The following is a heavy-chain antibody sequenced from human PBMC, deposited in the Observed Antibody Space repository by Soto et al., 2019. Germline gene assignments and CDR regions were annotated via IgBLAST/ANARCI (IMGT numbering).Heavy chain of an antibody. V-gene: IGHV3-48*01. J-gene: IGHJ3*02. Sequence: GXSLSPSCEASGFTFSNYSXNWVHQAPGKRLEWISYINSGSSTIYYADSVRGRFTISRDNAKNSLYLQMNSLSAEETAVYYCARYDCNTPTCTPDPFDIWGQGTMVTVSS. CDR2: INSGSSTI. CDR3: ARYDCNTPTCTPDPFDI. D-gene: IGHD3-3*01. CDR1: GFTFSNYS.